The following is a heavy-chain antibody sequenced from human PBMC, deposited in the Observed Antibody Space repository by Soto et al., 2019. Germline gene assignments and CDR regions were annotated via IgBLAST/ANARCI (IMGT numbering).Heavy chain of an antibody. V-gene: IGHV5-51*01. Sequence: GESLKISCNGSGYSFTSYWVGWVRQMPGKGLEWMGIIYPGDSDTRYSPSFQGQVTISADKSISTAYLQWSSLKASDTAMYYCARKGTAMADYYYYGMDVWGQGT. CDR2: IYPGDSDT. CDR3: ARKGTAMADYYYYGMDV. D-gene: IGHD5-18*01. J-gene: IGHJ6*02. CDR1: GYSFTSYW.